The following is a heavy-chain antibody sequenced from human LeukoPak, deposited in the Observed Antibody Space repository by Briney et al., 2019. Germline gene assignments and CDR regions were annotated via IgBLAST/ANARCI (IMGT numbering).Heavy chain of an antibody. CDR1: GYSFTSYW. Sequence: GESLKISCKGSGYSFTSYWIGWLRQMPGKGLEWMGIIYPDDPDTRYSPSFQGQVTISADKSISTAYLQWSSLKASDNAMYYCARGFGEFRFDYWGQGTLVIVSS. CDR2: IYPDDPDT. CDR3: ARGFGEFRFDY. D-gene: IGHD3-10*01. J-gene: IGHJ4*02. V-gene: IGHV5-51*01.